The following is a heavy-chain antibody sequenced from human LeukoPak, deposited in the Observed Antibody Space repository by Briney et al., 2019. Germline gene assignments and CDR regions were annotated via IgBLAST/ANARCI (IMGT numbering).Heavy chain of an antibody. CDR1: GFTFSSYA. CDR3: AKYCGGDCYGMDV. J-gene: IGHJ6*02. V-gene: IGHV3-7*01. Sequence: GGSLRLSCAASGFTFSSYAMHWVRQAPGKGLEWVANIKQDGSERDYVDSVKGRFTISRDNAKNSLYLQMNSLRAEDTAVYYCAKYCGGDCYGMDVWGQGTTVTVSS. CDR2: IKQDGSER. D-gene: IGHD2-21*01.